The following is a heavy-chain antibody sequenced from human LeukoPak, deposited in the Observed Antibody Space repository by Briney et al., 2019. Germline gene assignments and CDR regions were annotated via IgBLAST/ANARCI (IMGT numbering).Heavy chain of an antibody. CDR1: GYTFTRFG. J-gene: IGHJ4*02. CDR2: ISTYSGNT. V-gene: IGHV1-18*01. Sequence: GASVKVSCKASGYTFTRFGISWVRQAPGQGLEWMGWISTYSGNTNYAQKFQGRVTMITETSTSTVSMELRSLRSDDTAVYYCARDGAYSSGWYGDYWGQGTLVTVSS. CDR3: ARDGAYSSGWYGDY. D-gene: IGHD6-19*01.